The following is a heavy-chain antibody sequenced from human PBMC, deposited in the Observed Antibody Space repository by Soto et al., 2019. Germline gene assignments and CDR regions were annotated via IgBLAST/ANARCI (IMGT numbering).Heavy chain of an antibody. D-gene: IGHD6-13*01. Sequence: QVQLVQSGAEVKKPGASVKVSCKASGYTFTSYDINWVRQATGQGLEWMGWMNPNSGNTGYAQKFQGRVTMTRNTSISTAYMELSSLSSEDTAVYYCARSRATAAAFYYYYGMDVWGQGTTVTVSS. V-gene: IGHV1-8*01. CDR2: MNPNSGNT. CDR1: GYTFTSYD. J-gene: IGHJ6*02. CDR3: ARSRATAAAFYYYYGMDV.